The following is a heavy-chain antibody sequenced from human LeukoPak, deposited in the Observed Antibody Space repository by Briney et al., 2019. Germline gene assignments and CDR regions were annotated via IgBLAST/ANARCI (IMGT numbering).Heavy chain of an antibody. Sequence: PSETLSLTCTVSGGSISSSSYYWGWIRQPPGKGLEWIGSIYYSGSTYYNPSLKSRVTISVDTPKNQFSLKLSSVTAADTAVYYCARDHFGPVDYWGQGTLVTVSS. CDR1: GGSISSSSYY. J-gene: IGHJ4*02. V-gene: IGHV4-39*02. D-gene: IGHD2/OR15-2a*01. CDR2: IYYSGST. CDR3: ARDHFGPVDY.